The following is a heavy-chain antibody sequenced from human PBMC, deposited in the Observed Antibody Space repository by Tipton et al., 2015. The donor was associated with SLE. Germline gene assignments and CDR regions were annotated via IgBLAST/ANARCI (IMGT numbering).Heavy chain of an antibody. CDR1: GGSISGYY. CDR3: ARLNVGRKKQQFVNYFDY. V-gene: IGHV4-59*12. D-gene: IGHD6-13*01. CDR2: SDYSGGT. Sequence: TLSLTCTVSGGSISGYYWGWFRQPPGKGLEWIGSSDYSGGTYYNPSLKSRVTISVDTSNNQFSLWLSSVTAADTAVYYCARLNVGRKKQQFVNYFDYWGQGTQVTVS. J-gene: IGHJ4*02.